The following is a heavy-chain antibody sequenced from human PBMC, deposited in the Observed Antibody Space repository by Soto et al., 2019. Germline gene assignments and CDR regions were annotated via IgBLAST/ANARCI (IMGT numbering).Heavy chain of an antibody. D-gene: IGHD2-2*01. CDR3: ASEPLPAGDYYYGMDV. Sequence: QVQLVQSGAEVKKPGSSVKVSYKASGGTFSSYTISWVRQAPGQGLEWMGRIIPILGIANYAQKFQGRVTITADKSTSTAYMELSSLRSEDTAVYYCASEPLPAGDYYYGMDVWGQGTTVTVSS. J-gene: IGHJ6*02. CDR1: GGTFSSYT. V-gene: IGHV1-69*02. CDR2: IIPILGIA.